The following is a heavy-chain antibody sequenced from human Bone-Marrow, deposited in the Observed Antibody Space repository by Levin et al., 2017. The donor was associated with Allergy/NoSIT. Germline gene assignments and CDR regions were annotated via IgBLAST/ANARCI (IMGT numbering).Heavy chain of an antibody. V-gene: IGHV3-49*04. CDR1: GFTFGDYA. D-gene: IGHD1-14*01. CDR2: IRSKAYGGTT. CDR3: TSEPDSRPPW. Sequence: PGGSLRLSCTASGFTFGDYAMSWVRQAPGKGLEWVGFIRSKAYGGTTEYAASVKGRFTISRDDSKSIAYLQMNSLKTEDTAVYYCTSEPDSRPPWWGQGTLVTVSS. J-gene: IGHJ4*02.